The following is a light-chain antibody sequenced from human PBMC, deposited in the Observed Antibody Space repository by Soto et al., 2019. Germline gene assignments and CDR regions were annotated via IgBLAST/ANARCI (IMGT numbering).Light chain of an antibody. V-gene: IGKV1-5*01. CDR3: QQHWTFSET. Sequence: DVQLTQSPSTLSAFVGDSVTITCRARQNLGTNSAWYQQKPGKAPKLLIHDASRLQGGVQSRFRGSGLGREFTLTITSLQPDDFADYFCQQHWTFSETLGQGTRVEIK. J-gene: IGKJ1*01. CDR1: QNLGTN. CDR2: DAS.